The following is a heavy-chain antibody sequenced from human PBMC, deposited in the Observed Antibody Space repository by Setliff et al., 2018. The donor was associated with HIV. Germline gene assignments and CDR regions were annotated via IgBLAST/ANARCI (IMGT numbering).Heavy chain of an antibody. V-gene: IGHV5-51*01. CDR2: IHPGDSDT. J-gene: IGHJ3*01. D-gene: IGHD1-26*01. CDR1: GYSFSSNW. CDR3: ARVMVGAYDAFDL. Sequence: PGESLKISCQSSGYSFSSNWIAWVRQMPGEGLEWMGIIHPGDSDTRYSPSLQGQVSISVDMSLNTAYLQWRSLKASDTAMYYCARVMVGAYDAFDLWGQGTMVTVSS.